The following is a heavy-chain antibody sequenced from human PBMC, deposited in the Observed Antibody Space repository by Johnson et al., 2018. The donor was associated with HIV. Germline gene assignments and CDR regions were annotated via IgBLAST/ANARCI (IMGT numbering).Heavy chain of an antibody. V-gene: IGHV3-13*01. CDR1: GCTFSRDD. CDR2: IGTAGDT. D-gene: IGHD3-22*01. J-gene: IGHJ3*02. CDR3: ARGSSYYYDSSGSDAFDI. Sequence: VQLVESGGGLEQPGGSLRLSCADSGCTFSRDDMHGVRQATGKGLEWVSGIGTAGDTYYPGYVKGRFTISRENAKNSLDLQMNSLRAGDTAVYYCARGSSYYYDSSGSDAFDIWGQGTMVTVSS.